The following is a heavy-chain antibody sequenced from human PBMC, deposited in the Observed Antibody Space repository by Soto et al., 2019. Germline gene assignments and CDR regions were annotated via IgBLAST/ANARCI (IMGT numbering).Heavy chain of an antibody. CDR3: AREIAAADGKWFDP. D-gene: IGHD6-13*01. CDR2: IYHSGST. V-gene: IGHV4-38-2*02. Sequence: PSDTLSLTCAVSGYSISSGYYWGWIRQPPGKGLEWIGSIYHSGSTYYNPSLKSRVTISVDTSKNQFSLKLSSVTAADTAVYYCAREIAAADGKWFDPWGQGTLVTVS. CDR1: GYSISSGYY. J-gene: IGHJ5*02.